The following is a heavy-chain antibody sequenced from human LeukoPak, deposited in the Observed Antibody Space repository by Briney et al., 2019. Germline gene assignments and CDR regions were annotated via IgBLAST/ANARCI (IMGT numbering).Heavy chain of an antibody. J-gene: IGHJ3*02. Sequence: ASVKVSCKASGYTFTSYDINWVRQATGQGLEWMGWMNPNSGNTNYAQKLQGRVTMTTDTSTSTAYMELRGLRSDDTAVYYCAGGHGATDAFDIWGQGTMVTVSS. V-gene: IGHV1-18*01. CDR1: GYTFTSYD. D-gene: IGHD1-26*01. CDR3: AGGHGATDAFDI. CDR2: MNPNSGNT.